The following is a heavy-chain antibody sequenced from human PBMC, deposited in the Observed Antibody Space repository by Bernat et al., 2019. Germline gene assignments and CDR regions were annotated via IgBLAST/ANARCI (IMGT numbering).Heavy chain of an antibody. V-gene: IGHV3-23*01. CDR1: GFTFSLYA. Sequence: EVQLLESGGGLVEPGGSLRLSCAASGFTFSLYAMSWVRQAPGKGLEWVSAISGSGITTYYADSVEGRFTVSRDNSRNTVYLEMSSLRAEDTALYYYAEDEGSSDWDHDAFDNWGHGTMVTVSS. CDR2: ISGSGITT. CDR3: AEDEGSSDWDHDAFDN. D-gene: IGHD6-19*01. J-gene: IGHJ3*02.